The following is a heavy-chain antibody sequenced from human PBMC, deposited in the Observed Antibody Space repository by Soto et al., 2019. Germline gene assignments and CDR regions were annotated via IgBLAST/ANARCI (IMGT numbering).Heavy chain of an antibody. CDR2: IKQDGSEK. V-gene: IGHV3-7*03. Sequence: EVQLVESGGGLVQPGGSLRLSCAASGFTFSSYWMSWVRQAPGKGLEWVANIKQDGSEKYYVDSVQGRFTISRDNAKHSLYLQMNSLRAEDTAVYYCARWQWLPRDWFDPWGQGTLVTVSS. D-gene: IGHD6-19*01. J-gene: IGHJ5*02. CDR1: GFTFSSYW. CDR3: ARWQWLPRDWFDP.